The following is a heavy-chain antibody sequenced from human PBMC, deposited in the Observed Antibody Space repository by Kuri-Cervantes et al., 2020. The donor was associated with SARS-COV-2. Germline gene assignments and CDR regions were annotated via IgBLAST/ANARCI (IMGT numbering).Heavy chain of an antibody. V-gene: IGHV3-30-3*01. CDR3: ARDPNHPLRFLEWLSPLFDY. Sequence: GESLKISCAASGFTFSSYAMSWVRQAPGKGLEWVAVISYDGSNKYYADSVKGRFTISRDNSKNTLYLQMNSLRAEDTAVYYCARDPNHPLRFLEWLSPLFDYWGQGTLVTVSS. J-gene: IGHJ4*02. CDR1: GFTFSSYA. D-gene: IGHD3-3*01. CDR2: ISYDGSNK.